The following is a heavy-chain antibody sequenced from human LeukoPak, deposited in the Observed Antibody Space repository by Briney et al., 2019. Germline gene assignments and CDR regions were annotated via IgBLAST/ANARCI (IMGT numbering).Heavy chain of an antibody. D-gene: IGHD3-10*01. CDR1: GFTFSSYW. V-gene: IGHV3-7*01. CDR2: IKQDGSEK. Sequence: GGSLRLSCAASGFTFSSYWMSWVRQAPGKGLEWVANIKQDGSEKYYVDSVKGRFTISRDNAKNPLYLQMNSLRAEDTAVYYCARGNTGYAFDIWGQGTMVTVSS. J-gene: IGHJ3*02. CDR3: ARGNTGYAFDI.